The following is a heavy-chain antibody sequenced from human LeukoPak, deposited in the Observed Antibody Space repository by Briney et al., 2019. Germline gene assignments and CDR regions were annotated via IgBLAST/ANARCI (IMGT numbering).Heavy chain of an antibody. CDR2: INPNSGGT. CDR1: GYTFSSYG. V-gene: IGHV1-2*02. CDR3: ARVLYDILTGSYGMDV. J-gene: IGHJ6*02. Sequence: ASVKVSCKASGYTFSSYGITWVRQAPGQGLEWMGWINPNSGGTNYAQKFQGRVTMTRDTSISTAYMELSRLRSDDTAVYYCARVLYDILTGSYGMDVWGQGTTVTVSS. D-gene: IGHD3-9*01.